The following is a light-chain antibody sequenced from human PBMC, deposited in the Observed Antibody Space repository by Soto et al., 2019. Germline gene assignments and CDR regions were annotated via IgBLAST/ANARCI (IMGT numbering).Light chain of an antibody. Sequence: DIQMTQSPSTLSASVGDRVTITCRASQSISSWLAWYQQKPGKDPKLLIYKASSVANGVPSRFSGSGSVTEFTLTISSLQPDDFATYYCQQYNSYSGTFGQGTKVEIK. V-gene: IGKV1-5*03. CDR3: QQYNSYSGT. J-gene: IGKJ2*01. CDR1: QSISSW. CDR2: KAS.